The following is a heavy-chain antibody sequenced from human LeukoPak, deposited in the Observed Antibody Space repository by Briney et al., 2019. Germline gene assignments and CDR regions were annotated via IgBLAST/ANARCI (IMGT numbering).Heavy chain of an antibody. J-gene: IGHJ3*02. CDR2: INHSGST. CDR3: ARGPVRYCSGGSCYRRHAFDI. Sequence: SETLSLTCTVSGDSISSGGYYWSWIRQRPGKGLEWIGEINHSGSTNYNPSLKSRVTISVDTSKNQFSLKLSSVTAADTAVYYCARGPVRYCSGGSCYRRHAFDIWGQGTMVTVSS. CDR1: GDSISSGGYY. V-gene: IGHV4-39*07. D-gene: IGHD2-15*01.